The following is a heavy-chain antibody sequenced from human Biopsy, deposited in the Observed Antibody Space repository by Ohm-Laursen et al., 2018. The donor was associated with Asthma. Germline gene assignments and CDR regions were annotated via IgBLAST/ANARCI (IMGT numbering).Heavy chain of an antibody. CDR1: GFNLNTYS. CDR2: LSHDNNYK. J-gene: IGHJ4*02. D-gene: IGHD2-21*01. CDR3: AKDERSYYGSDSKYMQPVPLGD. V-gene: IGHV3-30*04. Sequence: SLRLSCTASGFNLNTYSVSWVRQAPGKGLAWVSTLSHDNNYKGYADSVKGRFTISRDKSENTLYLQMNSLTAEDTAVYHCAKDERSYYGSDSKYMQPVPLGDWGQGTLVIVSA.